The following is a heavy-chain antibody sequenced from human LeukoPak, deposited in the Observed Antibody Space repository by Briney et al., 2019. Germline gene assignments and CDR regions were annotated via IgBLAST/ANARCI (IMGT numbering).Heavy chain of an antibody. D-gene: IGHD3-16*02. V-gene: IGHV3-7*01. CDR1: GFTFSSYW. Sequence: GGSLRLSCAASGFTFSSYWMSWVRQAPGKGLEWVANIKQDGSEKYYVDSVKGRFTSSRDNAKNSLYLQMNSLRAEDTAVYYCAREPPSQGGVYDYVWGSYRYYFDYWGQGTLVTVSS. J-gene: IGHJ4*02. CDR2: IKQDGSEK. CDR3: AREPPSQGGVYDYVWGSYRYYFDY.